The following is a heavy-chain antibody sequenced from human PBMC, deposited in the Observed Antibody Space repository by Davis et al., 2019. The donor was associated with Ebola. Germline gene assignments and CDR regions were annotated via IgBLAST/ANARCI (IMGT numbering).Heavy chain of an antibody. J-gene: IGHJ4*02. D-gene: IGHD3-10*01. Sequence: SETLSLTCTASGYSITSGHNWGWIRQPPGKGLVWIGSIYHSGTRYYNPSLNSRVTISVDTSKNQFSLKLTSVTAADTAVYFCAREDYYGSGSSDYWGQGTLVTVSS. CDR1: GYSITSGHN. CDR3: AREDYYGSGSSDY. V-gene: IGHV4-38-2*02. CDR2: IYHSGTR.